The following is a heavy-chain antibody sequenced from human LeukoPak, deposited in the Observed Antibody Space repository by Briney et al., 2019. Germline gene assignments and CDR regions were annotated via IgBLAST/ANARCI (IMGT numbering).Heavy chain of an antibody. D-gene: IGHD3-3*01. J-gene: IGHJ4*02. CDR1: GFTFSSYA. CDR3: AKDALYDFWSGYSTYYFDY. Sequence: GGSLRLSCAASGFTFSSYAMSWVRQAPGKGLEWVSAISGSGGSTYYADSVKGRFTISRDNSKNTLYLQMNSLRAEDTAVCYCAKDALYDFWSGYSTYYFDYWGQGTLVTVSS. V-gene: IGHV3-23*01. CDR2: ISGSGGST.